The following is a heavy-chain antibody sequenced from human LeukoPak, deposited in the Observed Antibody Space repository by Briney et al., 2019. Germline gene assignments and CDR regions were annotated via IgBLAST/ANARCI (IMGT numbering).Heavy chain of an antibody. Sequence: SVKVSCKASGGTFSNYAINWIRQAPGPGLEWMGGIIPIFGTANYAQKFQGRVTITADESTSTAYMELSSLRSEDTAVYYCARGRNRRNYYDSSGYYSGAFDIWGQGTMVTVSS. CDR1: GGTFSNYA. J-gene: IGHJ3*02. V-gene: IGHV1-69*13. CDR2: IIPIFGTA. D-gene: IGHD3-22*01. CDR3: ARGRNRRNYYDSSGYYSGAFDI.